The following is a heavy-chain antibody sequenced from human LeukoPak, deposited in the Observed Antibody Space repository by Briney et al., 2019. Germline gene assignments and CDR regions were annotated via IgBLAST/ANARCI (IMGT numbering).Heavy chain of an antibody. CDR2: IKQDGSEK. D-gene: IGHD5-18*01. V-gene: IGHV3-7*03. Sequence: PGGSLRLSCAASGFTFSSYWMSWVRQAPGKGLEWVANIKQDGSEKYYVDSVKGRFTISRDNAKNSLYLQMNSLRAEDTALYYCAKVAAPGGRGYSYGSRAFDIWGQGTMVTVSS. J-gene: IGHJ3*02. CDR1: GFTFSSYW. CDR3: AKVAAPGGRGYSYGSRAFDI.